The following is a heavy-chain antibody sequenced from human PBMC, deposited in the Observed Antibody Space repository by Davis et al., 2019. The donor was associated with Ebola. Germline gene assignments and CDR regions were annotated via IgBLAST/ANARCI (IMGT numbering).Heavy chain of an antibody. V-gene: IGHV4-34*01. CDR1: GGSFSGYY. D-gene: IGHD6-19*01. CDR3: ARASRIAVAYNWFDP. J-gene: IGHJ5*02. CDR2: INHSGST. Sequence: PSETLSLTCAVYGGSFSGYYWSWIRQPPGKGLEWIGEINHSGSTNYNPSLKSRVTISVDTSKNQFSLKLNSVTAADTAVYYCARASRIAVAYNWFDPWGQGTLVTVSS.